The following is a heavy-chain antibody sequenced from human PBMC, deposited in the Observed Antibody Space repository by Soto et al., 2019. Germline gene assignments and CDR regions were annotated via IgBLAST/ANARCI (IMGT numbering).Heavy chain of an antibody. D-gene: IGHD3-22*01. CDR3: ARDGYDSSGYYSDY. CDR2: IVVGSGNT. Sequence: ASVKVSCKASGFTFTSSAVQGVRQARGQRLEWIGWIVVGSGNTNYAQKFQGRVTMTRDTSTSTVYMELSSLRSEDTAVYYCARDGYDSSGYYSDYWGQGTLVTVS. CDR1: GFTFTSSA. J-gene: IGHJ4*02. V-gene: IGHV1-58*01.